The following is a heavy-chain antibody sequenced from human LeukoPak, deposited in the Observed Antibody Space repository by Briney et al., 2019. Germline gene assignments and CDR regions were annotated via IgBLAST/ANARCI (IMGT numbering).Heavy chain of an antibody. D-gene: IGHD4-17*01. J-gene: IGHJ3*02. CDR3: ATLTSDTVTLGSDTSDI. CDR2: IYYSGST. CDR1: GGSISSYY. Sequence: PSETLSLTCTVSGGSISSYYWSWIRQPPGKGLEWIGYIYYSGSTNYNPSLKSRVTISVDTSKNQFSLKLSSVTAADTAMYYCATLTSDTVTLGSDTSDIWGQGTMVTVSS. V-gene: IGHV4-59*08.